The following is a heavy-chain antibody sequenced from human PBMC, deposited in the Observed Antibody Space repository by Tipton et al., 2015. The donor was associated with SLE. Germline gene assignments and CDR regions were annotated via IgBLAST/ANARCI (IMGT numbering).Heavy chain of an antibody. V-gene: IGHV4-34*01. D-gene: IGHD6-19*01. J-gene: IGHJ4*02. CDR3: ARGPFQRWPPGAY. Sequence: TLSLTCAVYGGSFSGYHWTWDRQPPGQGLEWIGTIANTGSPNFNPSLTSPVTISLATSKSQFSLILNSLTAADTAVYYGARGPFQRWPPGAYWGQGTLVTVSS. CDR2: IANTGSP. CDR1: GGSFSGYH.